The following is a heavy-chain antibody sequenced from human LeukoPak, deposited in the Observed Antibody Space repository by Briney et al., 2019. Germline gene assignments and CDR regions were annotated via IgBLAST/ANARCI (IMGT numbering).Heavy chain of an antibody. D-gene: IGHD3/OR15-3a*01. J-gene: IGHJ4*02. CDR1: GGSFNDFY. CDR3: ARGNGHDWLLDHFDY. V-gene: IGHV4-34*01. Sequence: KASETLSLTCAVYGGSFNDFYWSWIRQPPGKGLEWIGEIKHSGSSNYNPSLKSRVTISVDASKNQFSLKLSSVTAADTAVYYCARGNGHDWLLDHFDYWGQGTLVTVSS. CDR2: IKHSGSS.